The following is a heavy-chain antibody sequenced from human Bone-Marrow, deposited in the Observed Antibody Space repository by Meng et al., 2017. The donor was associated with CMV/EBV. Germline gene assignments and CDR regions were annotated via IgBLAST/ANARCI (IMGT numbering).Heavy chain of an antibody. Sequence: GESLKISCAASGFTFSSYAMSWVRQAPGKGLEWVSVIYSGGSSTYYADSVKGRFTISRDNSKNTLYLQMNSLRTEDTAVYYFAKDRSGGNSDYWGQGTLVTVAS. CDR2: IYSGGSST. V-gene: IGHV3-23*03. J-gene: IGHJ4*02. CDR3: AKDRSGGNSDY. D-gene: IGHD4-23*01. CDR1: GFTFSSYA.